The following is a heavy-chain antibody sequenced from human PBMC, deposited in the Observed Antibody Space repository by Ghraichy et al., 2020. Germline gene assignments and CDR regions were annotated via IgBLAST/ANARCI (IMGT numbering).Heavy chain of an antibody. V-gene: IGHV3-7*03. J-gene: IGHJ6*02. CDR3: ARESYLYFGMDV. CDR2: IKQDGGVR. CDR1: GFTFSSYW. Sequence: ETLSLTCAASGFTFSSYWMSWVRQAPGKAPEWVANIKQDGGVRYHLDSLKGRFTISRDNARNSLFLQMNSLGVEDTAVYFCARESYLYFGMDVWGQGTTVTVSS. D-gene: IGHD3-16*02.